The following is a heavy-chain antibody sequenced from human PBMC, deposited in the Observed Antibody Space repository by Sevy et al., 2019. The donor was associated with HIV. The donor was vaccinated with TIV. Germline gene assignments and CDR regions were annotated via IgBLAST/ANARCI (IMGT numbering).Heavy chain of an antibody. V-gene: IGHV4-59*01. CDR1: GGSISSYY. Sequence: SETLSLTCTVSGGSISSYYWNWIRQAPGKGLEWIGYIYYSGATNYNPSLKTRATISVDTSNNQFSLRLTSVTAADTAVYFCAGGIYSYGYWWEFDYWGQGTLVTVSS. CDR2: IYYSGAT. J-gene: IGHJ4*02. D-gene: IGHD5-18*01. CDR3: AGGIYSYGYWWEFDY.